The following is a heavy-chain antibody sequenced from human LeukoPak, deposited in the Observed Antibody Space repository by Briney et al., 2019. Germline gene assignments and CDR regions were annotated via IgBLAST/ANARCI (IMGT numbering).Heavy chain of an antibody. D-gene: IGHD3-10*01. CDR1: GGSISGYY. Sequence: SETLSLTCTVSGGSISGYYWSWIRQHPGKGLEWIGYIYHSGSTYYNPSLKSRVTISVDTSKNQFSLKLSSVTAADTAVYYCARDEFGRVGPFFYYYGMDVWGQGTTVTVSS. CDR2: IYHSGST. CDR3: ARDEFGRVGPFFYYYGMDV. V-gene: IGHV4-31*03. J-gene: IGHJ6*02.